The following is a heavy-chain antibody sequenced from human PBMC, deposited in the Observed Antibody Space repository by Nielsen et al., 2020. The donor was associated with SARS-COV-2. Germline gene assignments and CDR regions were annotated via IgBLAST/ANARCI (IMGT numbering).Heavy chain of an antibody. CDR3: ARVWYYDSSGYWSAFDI. J-gene: IGHJ3*02. CDR2: ISHDGSNK. D-gene: IGHD3-22*01. CDR1: GFTFSSYA. Sequence: GESLKISCAASGFTFSSYAIHWVRQAPRKGLEWLAVISHDGSNKYFADAVKGRFTISRDNSKNTLYLQMNSLRAEDTAVYYCARVWYYDSSGYWSAFDIWGQGTMVTVSS. V-gene: IGHV3-30*04.